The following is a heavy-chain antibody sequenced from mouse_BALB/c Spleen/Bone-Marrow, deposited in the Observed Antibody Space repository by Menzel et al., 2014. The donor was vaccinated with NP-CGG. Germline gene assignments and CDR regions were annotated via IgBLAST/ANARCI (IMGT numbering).Heavy chain of an antibody. J-gene: IGHJ2*01. CDR3: ARGKYGYDY. CDR2: ISSGSSTI. D-gene: IGHD2-10*02. Sequence: EVKLMESGGGLVQPGGSRKLSCAASGFTFSSFGVHWVRQAPEKGLEWVAYISSGSSTIYYADTVKGRFTISRDNPKNTLFLQMTGLRSEDTAMYYCARGKYGYDYWGQGTTLTVSS. CDR1: GFTFSSFG. V-gene: IGHV5-17*02.